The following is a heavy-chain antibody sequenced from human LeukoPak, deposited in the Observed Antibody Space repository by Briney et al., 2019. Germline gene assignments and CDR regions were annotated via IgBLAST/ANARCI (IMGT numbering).Heavy chain of an antibody. J-gene: IGHJ3*02. V-gene: IGHV3-48*04. Sequence: GGSLRLSCAASGFTFSSYSMNWVRQAPGKGLEWVSYISSSSSTIYYADPVKGRFTISRDNAKNSLYLQMNSLRAEDTAVYYCASRASRGAFDIWGQGTMVTVSS. CDR3: ASRASRGAFDI. CDR2: ISSSSSTI. CDR1: GFTFSSYS.